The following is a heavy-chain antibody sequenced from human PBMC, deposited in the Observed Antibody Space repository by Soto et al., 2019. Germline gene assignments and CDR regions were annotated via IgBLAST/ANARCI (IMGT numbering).Heavy chain of an antibody. D-gene: IGHD4-4*01. CDR1: GGSFRNYY. J-gene: IGHJ2*01. Sequence: QVQLQQWGAGLLKPSETLSLTCAVYGGSFRNYYWSWIRQPPGKGLEWIGEITDSGSTNYNPSLKSRVTISADTSKNQFSVKLSSVTAADTAVYYCASINSNYPSSTNVDLWGRGTLVTVSS. CDR2: ITDSGST. CDR3: ASINSNYPSSTNVDL. V-gene: IGHV4-34*01.